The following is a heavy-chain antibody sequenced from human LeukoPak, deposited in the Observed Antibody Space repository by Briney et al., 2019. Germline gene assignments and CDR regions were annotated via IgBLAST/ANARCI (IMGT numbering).Heavy chain of an antibody. Sequence: GGSLRLSCAASGFTFSSYWMSWVRQAPGKGLEWVANIKQDGSEKYHVDSVRGRFTISRDNPKNSLYLQMNSLRAEDTAVHYCARDGYCSSTSCKYYYYYMDVWGKGTTVTVSS. V-gene: IGHV3-7*01. CDR2: IKQDGSEK. CDR1: GFTFSSYW. J-gene: IGHJ6*03. D-gene: IGHD2-2*01. CDR3: ARDGYCSSTSCKYYYYYMDV.